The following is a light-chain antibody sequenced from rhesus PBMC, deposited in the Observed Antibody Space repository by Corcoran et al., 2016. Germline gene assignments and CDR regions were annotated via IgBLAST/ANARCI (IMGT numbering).Light chain of an antibody. CDR3: QQSSNLWT. CDR2: GAP. J-gene: IGKJ1*01. CDR1: QSVGSY. Sequence: ETVVTQSPATLALSPGERATLSCRASQSVGSYLAWYQQKPGQAPRRHIYGAPSRATGIPDRFSGSGSGTEFTSSISSLEPEDVGVYYCQQSSNLWTFGQGTKVEIK. V-gene: IGKV3-24*04.